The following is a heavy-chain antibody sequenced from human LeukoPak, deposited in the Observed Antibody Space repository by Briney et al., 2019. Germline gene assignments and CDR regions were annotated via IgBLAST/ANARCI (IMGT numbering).Heavy chain of an antibody. CDR3: ARKITVAGINWYFDL. Sequence: GGSLRLSCVASGFTVSSNYMSWVRQAPGKGLEWVANIKEDGSEKYYVDSVKGRFTISRDSAKNSLYLQMNSLRAEDTAVYYCARKITVAGINWYFDLWGRGTLVTVSS. CDR2: IKEDGSEK. V-gene: IGHV3-7*01. J-gene: IGHJ2*01. D-gene: IGHD6-19*01. CDR1: GFTVSSNY.